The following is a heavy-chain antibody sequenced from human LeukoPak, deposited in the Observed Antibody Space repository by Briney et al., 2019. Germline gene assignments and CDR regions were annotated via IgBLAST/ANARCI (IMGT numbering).Heavy chain of an antibody. CDR1: GYTFTGYY. J-gene: IGHJ4*02. V-gene: IGHV1-2*02. CDR3: AREMMTTVTTGGWYFDY. D-gene: IGHD4-17*01. CDR2: INPNSGGT. Sequence: ASVKVSCKASGYTFTGYYMHWVRQAPGQGLEWMGWINPNSGGTNYAQKFQGRVTMTRDTSISTAYMELSRLRSDDTAVYYCAREMMTTVTTGGWYFDYWGQGTRVTVSS.